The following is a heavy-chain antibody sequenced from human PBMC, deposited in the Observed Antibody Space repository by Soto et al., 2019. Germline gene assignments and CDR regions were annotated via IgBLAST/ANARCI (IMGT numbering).Heavy chain of an antibody. CDR3: ATCTICAGIAAAGPNPTTYYYSAMDV. Sequence: LRLSCAASGFSVIDSAMHWVRQASGKGLEWVGRIGSKGQNYATTYAASVKGRFIISTDESKNTAHLQMNSLKTEDTAVDYCATCTICAGIAAAGPNPTTYYYSAMDVWGQGTTVTVSS. V-gene: IGHV3-73*01. CDR1: GFSVIDSA. CDR2: IGSKGQNYAT. D-gene: IGHD6-13*01. J-gene: IGHJ6*02.